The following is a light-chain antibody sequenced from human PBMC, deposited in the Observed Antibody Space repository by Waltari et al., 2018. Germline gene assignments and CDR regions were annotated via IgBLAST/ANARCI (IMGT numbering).Light chain of an antibody. J-gene: IGKJ1*01. Sequence: DIVMTQSPDSLAVSLREMAILNCTSSQSVLSNSDNKNYLSWHQQRPGQPPKLLISWASSRESGVPDRFSGSGSGTDFTLTISSLQAEDVAVYFCQQHYGAPLTFGQGTKVEIK. CDR1: QSVLSNSDNKNY. CDR3: QQHYGAPLT. V-gene: IGKV4-1*01. CDR2: WAS.